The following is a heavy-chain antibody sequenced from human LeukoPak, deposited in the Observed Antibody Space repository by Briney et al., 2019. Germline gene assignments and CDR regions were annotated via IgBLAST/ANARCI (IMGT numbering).Heavy chain of an antibody. CDR2: IYDSGST. Sequence: SETLSLTCTVSGGSISSNNYFWGWIRQPPGKGLEWIGSIYDSGSTYYNPSLKSRVTISVDTSKNQFSLKLNSATAADTAMYYCQSRFLEWLLDYWGQGTLVTVSS. D-gene: IGHD3-3*01. CDR1: GGSISSNNYF. V-gene: IGHV4-39*01. J-gene: IGHJ4*02. CDR3: QSRFLEWLLDY.